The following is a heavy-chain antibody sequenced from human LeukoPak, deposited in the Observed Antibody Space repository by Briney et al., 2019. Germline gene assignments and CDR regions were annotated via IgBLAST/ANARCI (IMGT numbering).Heavy chain of an antibody. Sequence: ASETLSLTCTVSGGSISSSSYYWGWIRQPPGKGLEWIGSIYYSGSTYYNPSLKSRVTISVDTSKNQFSLKLSSVTAADTAVYYCARHEGGSYFRGAFDIWGQGTMVTVSS. CDR2: IYYSGST. D-gene: IGHD1-26*01. J-gene: IGHJ3*02. V-gene: IGHV4-39*01. CDR3: ARHEGGSYFRGAFDI. CDR1: GGSISSSSYY.